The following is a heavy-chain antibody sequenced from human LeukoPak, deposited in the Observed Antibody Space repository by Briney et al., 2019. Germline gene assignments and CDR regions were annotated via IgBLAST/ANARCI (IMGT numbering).Heavy chain of an antibody. CDR2: IYSSGST. J-gene: IGHJ5*02. Sequence: PSETLSLTCTVSGGSISSNYWGWIRQPPGKELEWLGYIYSSGSTNYNPSLKSRLTISVDTSKNQFSLKLSSVTAADTAVYYCAKRAVTTAAYLWFDPWGQGTLVTVSS. D-gene: IGHD2-2*01. CDR1: GGSISSNY. CDR3: AKRAVTTAAYLWFDP. V-gene: IGHV4-59*08.